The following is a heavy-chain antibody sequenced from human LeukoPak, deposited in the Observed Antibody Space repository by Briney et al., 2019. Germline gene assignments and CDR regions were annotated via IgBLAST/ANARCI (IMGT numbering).Heavy chain of an antibody. J-gene: IGHJ5*02. CDR2: IIPIFGTA. CDR1: GGTFSSYA. Sequence: SVKVSCKASGGTFSSYAISWVRQAPGQGLEWMGGIIPIFGTANYAQKFQGRVTITADESTSTAYMELSSLRSEDTAVDYCARGGGEQLGFDPWGQGTLVTVSS. CDR3: ARGGGEQLGFDP. D-gene: IGHD1/OR15-1a*01. V-gene: IGHV1-69*13.